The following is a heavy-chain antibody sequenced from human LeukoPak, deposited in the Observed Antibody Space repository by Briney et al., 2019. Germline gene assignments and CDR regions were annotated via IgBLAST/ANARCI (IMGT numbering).Heavy chain of an antibody. V-gene: IGHV3-33*01. D-gene: IGHD1-1*01. Sequence: KSGGSLRLSCAASGFTFNNYGMHWVRQAPGKGLEGVAVIWYDGSNAYYADSVKGRFTISRDNSKNTLYLQMNSLRAEDTAVYYCARWNSYAEYFQHWGQGTLVTVSS. J-gene: IGHJ1*01. CDR3: ARWNSYAEYFQH. CDR1: GFTFNNYG. CDR2: IWYDGSNA.